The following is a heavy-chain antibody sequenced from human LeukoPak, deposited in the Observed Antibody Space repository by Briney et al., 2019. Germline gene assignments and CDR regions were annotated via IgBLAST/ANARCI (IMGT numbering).Heavy chain of an antibody. V-gene: IGHV5-51*01. CDR1: GYTFTTHW. CDR3: ATKAGGSHFDL. J-gene: IGHJ4*02. D-gene: IGHD1-26*01. CDR2: VNPGDSVV. Sequence: GESLKISCKGSGYTFTTHWIGWVRQPPGRGLEWMGLVNPGDSVVRYGPSLHSPSLQGQVTISADKSINTAYLQWSSLKASDTAMYYCATKAGGSHFDLWGQGTLVTVSS.